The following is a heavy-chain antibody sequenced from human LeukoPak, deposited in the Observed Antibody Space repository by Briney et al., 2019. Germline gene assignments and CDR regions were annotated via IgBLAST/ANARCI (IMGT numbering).Heavy chain of an antibody. Sequence: GGSLRLSCAASGFTFSNNAMSWVRQAPGKGLEWVSSISGSGNSTYYADSVKGRVTISRDNSKNTVYLQMNSLRAEDTAVYYCAKDSVPITFGGVIVIPIDAFDIWGQGTMVTVSS. J-gene: IGHJ3*02. V-gene: IGHV3-23*01. CDR1: GFTFSNNA. CDR3: AKDSVPITFGGVIVIPIDAFDI. CDR2: ISGSGNST. D-gene: IGHD3-16*02.